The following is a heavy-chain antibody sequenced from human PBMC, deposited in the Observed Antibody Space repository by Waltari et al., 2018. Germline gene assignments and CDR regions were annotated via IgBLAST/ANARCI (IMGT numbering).Heavy chain of an antibody. CDR3: ARGPGVRYFDL. Sequence: QVQLQESGPGLVKPSETLSLTCTVSGGSISSYYWSWIRQPPGKGLEWIGYIYYSGSTNYNPSLKSRVTISVDTSKNQFSLKLSSVTAADTAVYYCARGPGVRYFDLWGRGTLVTDSS. CDR1: GGSISSYY. V-gene: IGHV4-59*01. D-gene: IGHD3-10*01. J-gene: IGHJ2*01. CDR2: IYYSGST.